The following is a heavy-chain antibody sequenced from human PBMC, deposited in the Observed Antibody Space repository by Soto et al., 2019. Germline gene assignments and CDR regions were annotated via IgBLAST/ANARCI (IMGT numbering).Heavy chain of an antibody. D-gene: IGHD3-3*01. V-gene: IGHV3-48*02. J-gene: IGHJ4*02. CDR1: GXTFSSYR. CDR2: IISNSRTM. CDR3: ARDLWTY. Sequence: GSLRLSCAASGXTFSSYRMKWVRQAPGKGLEWVSYIISNSRTMFYADSVKGRFNLSRDNAKNSLYLQMSSMRDEDTAVYYCARDLWTYWGQGALFTVSP.